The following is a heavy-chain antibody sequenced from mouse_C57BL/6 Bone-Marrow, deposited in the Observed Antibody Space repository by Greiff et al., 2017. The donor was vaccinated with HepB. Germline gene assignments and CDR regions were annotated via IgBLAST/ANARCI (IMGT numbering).Heavy chain of an antibody. D-gene: IGHD2-5*01. V-gene: IGHV5-17*01. CDR1: GFTFSDYG. J-gene: IGHJ4*01. CDR2: ISSGSSTI. Sequence: DVKLVESGGGLVKPGVSLKLSCAASGFTFSDYGMHWVRQAPEKGLEWVAYISSGSSTIYYADTVKGRFTISRDNAKNTLFLQMTSLRSEDTAMYYCARKDSNYSYYYAMDYWGQGTSVTVSS. CDR3: ARKDSNYSYYYAMDY.